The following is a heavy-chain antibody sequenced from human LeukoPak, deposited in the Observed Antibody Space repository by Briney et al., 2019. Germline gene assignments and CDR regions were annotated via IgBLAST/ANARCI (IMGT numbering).Heavy chain of an antibody. CDR2: INPNSGGT. D-gene: IGHD4-17*01. J-gene: IGHJ6*03. Sequence: ASVKVSCKASGYTFTGYYMHWVRQAPGQGLEWMGWINPNSGGTNYAQKFQGRVTMTRDTSISTAYMELSRLRSDDMAVYYCARRTVTRVYYYYYYMDVWGKGTTVTVSS. CDR3: ARRTVTRVYYYYYYMDV. V-gene: IGHV1-2*02. CDR1: GYTFTGYY.